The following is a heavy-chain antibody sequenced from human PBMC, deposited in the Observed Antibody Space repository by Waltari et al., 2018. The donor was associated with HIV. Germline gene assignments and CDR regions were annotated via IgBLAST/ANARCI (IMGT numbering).Heavy chain of an antibody. CDR3: ARVGTGWDGSFHYYGMDV. V-gene: IGHV4-34*01. CDR1: GGSFSGYY. Sequence: TCAVYGGSFSGYYWSWVRQPPGKGLEWIGEINHSGTTNYNPALKGRVTISVDTSKNQFSLKVNSVTAADTALYFCARVGTGWDGSFHYYGMDVWGQGTAVAVSS. J-gene: IGHJ6*02. D-gene: IGHD6-19*01. CDR2: INHSGTT.